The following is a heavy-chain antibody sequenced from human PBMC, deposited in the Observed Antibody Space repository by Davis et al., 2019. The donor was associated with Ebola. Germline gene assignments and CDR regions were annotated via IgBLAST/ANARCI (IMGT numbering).Heavy chain of an antibody. CDR2: IGTGSDP. CDR3: ARELGRYYFDY. J-gene: IGHJ4*02. Sequence: GGSLRLSCAASGFTFSSAPMSWVRQAPGKGLEWVSTIGTGSDPYYADSVKGRFTISRDNAKNSLFLQMNSLRDEDTAVYYCARELGRYYFDYWGQGTLVTVSS. V-gene: IGHV3-48*02. D-gene: IGHD1-26*01. CDR1: GFTFSSAP.